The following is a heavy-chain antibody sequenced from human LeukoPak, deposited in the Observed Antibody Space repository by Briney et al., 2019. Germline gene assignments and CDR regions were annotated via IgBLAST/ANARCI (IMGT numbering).Heavy chain of an antibody. D-gene: IGHD6-19*01. CDR3: ARKGLTKPLSVAVDFDS. Sequence: SVTLSLTCAVYGGSFSGCYWSWIRQPPGKGLEWIAEIDHSGRTNFNRSLKSRITISVDTSKKHFSLKLSSVTAADTAVYYCARKGLTKPLSVAVDFDSWGQGTLVTVSS. CDR1: GGSFSGCY. J-gene: IGHJ4*02. V-gene: IGHV4-34*01. CDR2: IDHSGRT.